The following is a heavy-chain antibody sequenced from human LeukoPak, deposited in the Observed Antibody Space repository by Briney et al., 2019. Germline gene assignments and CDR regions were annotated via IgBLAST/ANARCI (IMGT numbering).Heavy chain of an antibody. CDR1: GFTFSDYY. J-gene: IGHJ6*02. D-gene: IGHD6-13*01. V-gene: IGHV3-7*01. CDR2: IKQDGSEK. Sequence: GGSLRLSCAASGFTFSDYYMSWIRQAPGKGLEWVANIKQDGSEKYYVDSVKGRFTISRDNAKNSLYLQMNSLRAEDTAVYYCARDQGSSSSKNYYYYYGMDVWGQGTTVTVSS. CDR3: ARDQGSSSSKNYYYYYGMDV.